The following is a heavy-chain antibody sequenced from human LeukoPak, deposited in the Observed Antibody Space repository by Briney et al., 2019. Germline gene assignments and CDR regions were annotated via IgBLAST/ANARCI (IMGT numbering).Heavy chain of an antibody. CDR3: ARTYKFLEDY. Sequence: SETLSLTCIVSGGSISSSSYYWGWIRQPPGKGLEWIGSIYYSGSTYYSPSLKSRVTISVDTSKNQFSLRLNSVTAADTAVYYCARTYKFLEDYWGQGTLVTVSS. D-gene: IGHD1-14*01. V-gene: IGHV4-39*01. CDR1: GGSISSSSYY. CDR2: IYYSGST. J-gene: IGHJ4*02.